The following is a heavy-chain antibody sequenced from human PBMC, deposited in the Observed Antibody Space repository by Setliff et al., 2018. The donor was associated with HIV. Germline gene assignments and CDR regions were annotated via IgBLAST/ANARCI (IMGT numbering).Heavy chain of an antibody. Sequence: SLRLSCAGSGFIFSNYAMYWVRQAPGKGLEWVSGISWNADFTAYAESTKGRFTISRDNARKSLYLQMNSLTTEDTALYYCVRDGSLAGLYFHYMDVWGKGTTVTVSS. CDR2: ISWNADFT. CDR3: VRDGSLAGLYFHYMDV. CDR1: GFIFSNYA. V-gene: IGHV3-9*01. D-gene: IGHD6-19*01. J-gene: IGHJ6*03.